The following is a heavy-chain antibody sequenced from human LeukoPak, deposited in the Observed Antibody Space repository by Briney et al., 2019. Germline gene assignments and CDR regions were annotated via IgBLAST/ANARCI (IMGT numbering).Heavy chain of an antibody. CDR3: ASRRGEYYYYYYMDV. J-gene: IGHJ6*03. Sequence: SETLSLTCTVSGGSISSSSYYWGWIRQPPGKGLEWIGSIYYSGSTYYNPSLKSRVTTSVDTSKSQFSLKLSSVTAADTAVYYCASRRGEYYYYYYMDVWGKGTTVTVSS. V-gene: IGHV4-39*01. CDR2: IYYSGST. D-gene: IGHD3-3*01. CDR1: GGSISSSSYY.